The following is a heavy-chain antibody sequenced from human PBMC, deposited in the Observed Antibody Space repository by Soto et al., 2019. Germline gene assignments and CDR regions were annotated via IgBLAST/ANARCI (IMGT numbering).Heavy chain of an antibody. V-gene: IGHV4-61*01. D-gene: IGHD7-27*01. Sequence: PSETLSLTCTVSGGSVSSGSYYWGWIRRPPGKGLEWIGYIYYSGSTNYNPSLKSRVTISVDTSKNQFSLKLSSVNAAGTAVYYCARDRLGNDYYGMDVWGQGTTVTVSS. CDR3: ARDRLGNDYYGMDV. CDR2: IYYSGST. CDR1: GGSVSSGSYY. J-gene: IGHJ6*02.